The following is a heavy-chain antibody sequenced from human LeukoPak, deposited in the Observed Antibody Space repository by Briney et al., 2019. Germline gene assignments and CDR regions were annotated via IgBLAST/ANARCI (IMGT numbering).Heavy chain of an antibody. CDR3: ARPGSYSLAF. Sequence: SGTLSLTCAVSGGSISSGGYWSWLRQPPGKGLEWIGQIYYIGSTNYNPSLESRVIMSLDKSTNQLSLRFNSVTAADTAVYYCARPGSYSLAFWGQGALVTVSS. V-gene: IGHV4-4*02. D-gene: IGHD1-26*01. CDR1: GGSISSGGY. J-gene: IGHJ4*02. CDR2: IYYIGST.